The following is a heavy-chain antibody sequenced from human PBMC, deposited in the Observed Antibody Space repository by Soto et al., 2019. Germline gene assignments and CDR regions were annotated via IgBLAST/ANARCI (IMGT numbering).Heavy chain of an antibody. CDR1: GGSISSYY. D-gene: IGHD3-9*01. V-gene: IGHV4-59*01. CDR2: IYYSGST. CDR3: ARDQYGYDILTGPRYMDV. J-gene: IGHJ6*03. Sequence: SETLSLTCTVSGGSISSYYWSWIRQPPGKGLEWIGYIYYSGSTNYNPSLKSRVTISVDTSKNQFSLKLSSVTAADTAVYYCARDQYGYDILTGPRYMDVWGKGTTVTAP.